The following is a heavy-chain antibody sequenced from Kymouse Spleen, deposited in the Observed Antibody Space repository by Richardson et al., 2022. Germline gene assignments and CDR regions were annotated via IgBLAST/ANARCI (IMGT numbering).Heavy chain of an antibody. Sequence: QVQLVESGGGVVQPGRSLRLSCAASGFTFSSYGMHWVRQAPGKGLEWVAVIWYDGSNKYYADSVKGRFTISRDNSKNTLYLQMNSLRAEDTAVYYCARDRSITMVRGVMGYWGQGTLVTVSS. CDR2: IWYDGSNK. CDR3: ARDRSITMVRGVMGY. V-gene: IGHV3-33*01. J-gene: IGHJ4*02. CDR1: GFTFSSYG. D-gene: IGHD3-10*01.